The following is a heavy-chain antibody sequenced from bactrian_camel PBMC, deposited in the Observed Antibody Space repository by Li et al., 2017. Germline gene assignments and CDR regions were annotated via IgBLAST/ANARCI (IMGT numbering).Heavy chain of an antibody. CDR3: AADPPSLTFSSWSCGGRTDYKY. CDR2: IYSDGTSA. Sequence: HVQLVESGGGTVQAGGSLRLSCGVSEYEFVRYCMGWFRQAPGKEREGIVAIYSDGTSAYYGEGVKGRFTISMDTAKMTLYLQMNGLKFEEAAMYYCAADPPSLTFSSWSCGGRTDYKYWGRGTQVTVS. J-gene: IGHJ4*01. CDR1: EYEFVRYC. D-gene: IGHD4*01. V-gene: IGHV3S1*01.